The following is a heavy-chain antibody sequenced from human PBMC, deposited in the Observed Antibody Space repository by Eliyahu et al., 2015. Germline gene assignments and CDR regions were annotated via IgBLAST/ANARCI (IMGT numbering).Heavy chain of an antibody. Sequence: QVQLVQSGAEMRKPGSSVKVSCKAPGGXFXXXGVSWVGRAPGQGLEWVGRTIPILGVGQYAHKFQDRVRITADKSTSEVFMELSSLRSEDTGVYYCARRYCGGDCVFGLLGTLPLDVWGQGTTVTVSS. CDR2: TIPILGVG. CDR1: GGXFXXXG. J-gene: IGHJ6*02. D-gene: IGHD2-21*01. CDR3: ARRYCGGDCVFGLLGTLPLDV. V-gene: IGHV1-69*04.